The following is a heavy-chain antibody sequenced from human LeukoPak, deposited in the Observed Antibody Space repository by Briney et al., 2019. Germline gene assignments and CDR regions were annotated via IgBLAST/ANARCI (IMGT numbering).Heavy chain of an antibody. D-gene: IGHD3-10*01. Sequence: SETLSLTCAVYGGSFSGYYWSWIRQSPGVGLEWIGEFSQSESSKYNPSLKSRVTISVDTSKNQFSLKLSSVTAADTAVYYCARGIRLLWFGEIRDYYFDYWGQGTLVTVSS. V-gene: IGHV4-34*01. CDR2: FSQSESS. CDR1: GGSFSGYY. CDR3: ARGIRLLWFGEIRDYYFDY. J-gene: IGHJ4*02.